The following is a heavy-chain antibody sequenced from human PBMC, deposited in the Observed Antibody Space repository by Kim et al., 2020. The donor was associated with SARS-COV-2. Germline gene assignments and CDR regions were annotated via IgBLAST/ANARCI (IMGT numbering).Heavy chain of an antibody. J-gene: IGHJ4*02. CDR3: ARSYCTGGSCYQNFDY. V-gene: IGHV4-59*08. Sequence: SETLSLTCTVSGGSISSYYWSWIRQPPGKGLEWIGYIYYSGSINYNPSLKSRVTISVDTSKKQFSLKLSSVTAADTAVYYCARSYCTGGSCYQNFDYWGQGTLVTVSS. D-gene: IGHD2-15*01. CDR1: GGSISSYY. CDR2: IYYSGSI.